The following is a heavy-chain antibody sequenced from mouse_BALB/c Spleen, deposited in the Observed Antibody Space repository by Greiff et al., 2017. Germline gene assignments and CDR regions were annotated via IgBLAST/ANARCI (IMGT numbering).Heavy chain of an antibody. Sequence: EVKLVESGGGLVKPGGSLKLSCAASGFTFSDYYMYWVRQTPEKRLEWVATISDGGSYTYYPDSVKGRFTISRDNAKNNLYLQMSSLKSEDTAMYYCARGDYGSSHWYFDVWGAGTTVTVSS. J-gene: IGHJ1*01. CDR3: ARGDYGSSHWYFDV. CDR1: GFTFSDYY. V-gene: IGHV5-4*02. D-gene: IGHD1-1*01. CDR2: ISDGGSYT.